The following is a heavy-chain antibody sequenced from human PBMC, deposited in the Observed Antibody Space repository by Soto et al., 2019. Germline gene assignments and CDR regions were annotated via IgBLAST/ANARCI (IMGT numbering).Heavy chain of an antibody. Sequence: SETLSLTCTVSGGSISSYYWSWIRQPPGKGLEWIGYIYYNGSTNYNPSLKSRVTISVETSKNQFSLKLSSVTAADTAVYYCAREMNYYDTSGDSYFDYWGQGTLVTVSS. CDR2: IYYNGST. V-gene: IGHV4-59*12. CDR3: AREMNYYDTSGDSYFDY. J-gene: IGHJ4*02. D-gene: IGHD3-22*01. CDR1: GGSISSYY.